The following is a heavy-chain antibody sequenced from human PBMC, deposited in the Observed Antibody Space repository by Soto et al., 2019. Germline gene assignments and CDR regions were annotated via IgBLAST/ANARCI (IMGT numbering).Heavy chain of an antibody. CDR3: ARAPPGPSPRWVL. V-gene: IGHV4-30-2*06. J-gene: IGHJ6*02. CDR2: IYPTGTT. Sequence: QLQLRESGSGLVKPSETLSLTCTVPGGSISSGGYSWSWIRQSPEKGLEWIGCIYPTGTTYYHPSLKSRVTISVDTSRNQFSLNLTSVTAADTAVYYCARAPPGPSPRWVLWGQGTKVTV. D-gene: IGHD3-10*01. CDR1: GGSISSGGYS.